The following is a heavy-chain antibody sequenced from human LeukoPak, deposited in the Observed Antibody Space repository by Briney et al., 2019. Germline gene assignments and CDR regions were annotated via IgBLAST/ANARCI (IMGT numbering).Heavy chain of an antibody. Sequence: KSSETQSLTRTVYGGSFSGYYWNWIRQPPGKGLEWIGEINYSGSTNYNPSLKSRVTISIDTSRNQFSLKLSSVTAADTAIYYCARGGEGYHFGSASQDYWGQGTLVTVSS. D-gene: IGHD3-10*01. CDR2: INYSGST. J-gene: IGHJ4*02. CDR3: ARGGEGYHFGSASQDY. CDR1: GGSFSGYY. V-gene: IGHV4-34*01.